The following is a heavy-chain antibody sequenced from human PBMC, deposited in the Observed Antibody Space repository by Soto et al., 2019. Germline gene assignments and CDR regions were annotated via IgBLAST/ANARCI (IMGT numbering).Heavy chain of an antibody. J-gene: IGHJ4*02. CDR3: ARDLNVKHEWLRSEFDY. Sequence: QVQLVESGGGVVQPGRSLRLSCAASGFTLSRYDMYWVRQAPGKGLEWVAVTWYDGSKTYYGESVKGRFTISRDNSKNTVYLQMDSLRVEDTAVYYCARDLNVKHEWLRSEFDYWGQGTLVTVSS. V-gene: IGHV3-33*01. D-gene: IGHD5-12*01. CDR2: TWYDGSKT. CDR1: GFTLSRYD.